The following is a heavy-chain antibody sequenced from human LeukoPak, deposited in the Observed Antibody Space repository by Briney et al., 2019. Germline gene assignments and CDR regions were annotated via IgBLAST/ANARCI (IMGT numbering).Heavy chain of an antibody. CDR2: IIPIFGTA. CDR3: ARGQILTGSPSTLNYGMDV. CDR1: GGTFSSYA. Sequence: ASVKVSCKASGGTFSSYAISWVRQAPGQGLEWMGGIIPIFGTANYAQKFQGRVTITADESTSTAYMELSSLRSEDTAVYYCARGQILTGSPSTLNYGMDVWGQGTTVTVSS. J-gene: IGHJ6*02. D-gene: IGHD3-9*01. V-gene: IGHV1-69*13.